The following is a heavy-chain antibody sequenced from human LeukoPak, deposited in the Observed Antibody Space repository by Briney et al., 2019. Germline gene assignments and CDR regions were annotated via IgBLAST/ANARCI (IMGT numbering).Heavy chain of an antibody. CDR1: GGSISSGDYY. Sequence: TSETLSLTCTVSGGSISSGDYYWSWIRQPPGKGLEWIGYIYYSGSTYYNPSLKSRITISVDTSKNQFSLKLSSVTAADTAVYYCARGARIAAVYWYFDLWGRGTLVTVSS. CDR3: ARGARIAAVYWYFDL. D-gene: IGHD6-13*01. V-gene: IGHV4-30-4*01. CDR2: IYYSGST. J-gene: IGHJ2*01.